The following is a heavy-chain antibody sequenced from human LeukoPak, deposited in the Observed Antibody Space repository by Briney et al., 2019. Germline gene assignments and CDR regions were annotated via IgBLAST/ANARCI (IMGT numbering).Heavy chain of an antibody. D-gene: IGHD3-22*01. CDR2: INLRGGAT. CDR3: ARPGPSITMIVVANAFDI. V-gene: IGHV1-46*01. Sequence: ASVKVSCKASGYTFINYYMHWVRQDSRHGLEWLGIINLRGGATDYSQKFQGRVTMTRDISTSTVYMELSGLRSDDTAVYFCARPGPSITMIVVANAFDIWGQGTMVTVSS. CDR1: GYTFINYY. J-gene: IGHJ3*02.